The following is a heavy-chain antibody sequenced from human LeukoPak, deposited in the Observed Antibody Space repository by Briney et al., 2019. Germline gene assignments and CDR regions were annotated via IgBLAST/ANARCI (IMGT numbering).Heavy chain of an antibody. CDR1: GGSIDITNY. V-gene: IGHV4-4*02. CDR3: TREDRPYCPFAY. CDR2: IAHDGTI. Sequence: SETLFLTCGVSGGSIDITNYWSWVRQAPGKGLEWIGEIAHDGTINYNPSLRSRVAMSLDRANNQFSLSLTSVTAADTAVYYCTREDRPYCPFAYWGQGVLVTVSS. D-gene: IGHD1-26*01. J-gene: IGHJ4*02.